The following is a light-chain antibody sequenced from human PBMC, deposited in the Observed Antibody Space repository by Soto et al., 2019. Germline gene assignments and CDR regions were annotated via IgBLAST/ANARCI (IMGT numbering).Light chain of an antibody. V-gene: IGLV2-14*01. CDR2: DVS. CDR1: SSDVGGYNY. CDR3: SSYTSSLLV. Sequence: QSALTQPASVSGSPGQSITISCTGTSSDVGGYNYVSWYQQHPGKAPKLMIYDVSNRPSGVSNRFSGSKSGNTASLTISGLQAEDEADYYCSSYTSSLLVFGTGTQLTVL. J-gene: IGLJ1*01.